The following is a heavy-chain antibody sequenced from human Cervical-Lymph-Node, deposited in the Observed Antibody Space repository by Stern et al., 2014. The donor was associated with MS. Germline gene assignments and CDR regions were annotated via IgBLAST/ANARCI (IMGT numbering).Heavy chain of an antibody. CDR1: GFTLSSYN. Sequence: VQLVESGGHLVQPGGSLRLSCAASGFTLSSYNMNWVRQAPGTGLEWISFISGFSRTIYYADSVRGRFTISRDNANNSLYLQMNSLRVEDTAVYYCARGITIFGEGKWGQGTLVTVSS. J-gene: IGHJ4*02. D-gene: IGHD3-3*01. V-gene: IGHV3-48*01. CDR2: ISGFSRTI. CDR3: ARGITIFGEGK.